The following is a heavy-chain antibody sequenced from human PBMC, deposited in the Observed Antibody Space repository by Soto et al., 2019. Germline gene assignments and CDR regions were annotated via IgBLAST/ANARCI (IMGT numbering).Heavy chain of an antibody. J-gene: IGHJ6*03. CDR3: ARDHTLRGYSGYDTGVYYYYMDV. D-gene: IGHD5-12*01. CDR2: INPNSGGT. CDR1: GYTFTGCY. Sequence: ASVKVSCKASGYTFTGCYMHWVRQAPGQGLEWMGWINPNSGGTNYAQKFQGWVTMTRDTSISTAYMELSRLRSDDTAVYYCARDHTLRGYSGYDTGVYYYYMDVWRKGTTVIVAS. V-gene: IGHV1-2*04.